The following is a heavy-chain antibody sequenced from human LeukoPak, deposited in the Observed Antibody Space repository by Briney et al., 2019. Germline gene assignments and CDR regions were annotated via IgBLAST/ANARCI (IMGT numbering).Heavy chain of an antibody. CDR3: AAGYSSSWENYYFDY. J-gene: IGHJ4*02. D-gene: IGHD6-13*01. CDR1: GFTFDDYG. Sequence: PGGSLRLSCAASGFTFDDYGMSWVRQAPGKGLEWVSGINWNGGSTGYADSVKGRFTISRDNAKNSPYLQMNSLRAEDTALYYCAAGYSSSWENYYFDYWGQGTLVTVSS. CDR2: INWNGGST. V-gene: IGHV3-20*04.